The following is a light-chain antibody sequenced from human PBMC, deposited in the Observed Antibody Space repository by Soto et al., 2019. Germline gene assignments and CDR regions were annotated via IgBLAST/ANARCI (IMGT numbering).Light chain of an antibody. CDR2: KAS. CDR3: QEYIGYS. J-gene: IGKJ2*01. Sequence: DIQMTQSPSTLSASVGDRVTITCRASQNIISWLAWFQQKPGKAPTVLIYKASNSESGVPSRFSGSGSGTEFTLTITSLQPDDFATYYCQEYIGYSFGQRTKVDIK. CDR1: QNIISW. V-gene: IGKV1-5*03.